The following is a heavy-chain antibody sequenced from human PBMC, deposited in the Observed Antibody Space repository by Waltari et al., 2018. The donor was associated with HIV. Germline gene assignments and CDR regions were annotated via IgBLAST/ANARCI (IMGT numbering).Heavy chain of an antibody. J-gene: IGHJ3*01. Sequence: QVQLVQSGAEVKKPGASVQISCKTSGASFTSSYIHRVRQAPGQGLVWMGIINPTDGETTFSQHFLGRISLTRDPPRSTVYMELQSVQPDDTATYYCARVRCGGGGCQWAFDVWGQGTKVTVS. CDR1: GASFTSSY. CDR2: INPTDGET. V-gene: IGHV1-46*01. D-gene: IGHD2-21*01. CDR3: ARVRCGGGGCQWAFDV.